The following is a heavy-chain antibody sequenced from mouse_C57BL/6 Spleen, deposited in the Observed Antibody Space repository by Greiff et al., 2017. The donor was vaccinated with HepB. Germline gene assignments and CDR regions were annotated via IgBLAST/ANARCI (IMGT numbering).Heavy chain of an antibody. V-gene: IGHV1-22*01. D-gene: IGHD1-1*01. Sequence: EVQLQQSGPELVKPGASVKMSCKASGYTFTDYNMHWVKQSHGKSLEWIGYINPNNGGTSYNQKFKGKATLTVNKSSSTAYMELRSLTSEDSAVYYCARSPYYDGSSYGDFDVWGTRTTVTVSS. J-gene: IGHJ1*03. CDR1: GYTFTDYN. CDR2: INPNNGGT. CDR3: ARSPYYDGSSYGDFDV.